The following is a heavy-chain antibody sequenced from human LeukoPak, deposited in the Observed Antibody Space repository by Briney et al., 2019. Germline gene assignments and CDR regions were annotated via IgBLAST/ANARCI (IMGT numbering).Heavy chain of an antibody. J-gene: IGHJ6*02. CDR1: GFTFSSYS. CDR2: ISSSSSYM. D-gene: IGHD6-25*01. Sequence: GGSLRLSCAASGFTFSSYSMNWVRQAPGKGLEWVSSISSSSSYMYYVDSVKGRFTISRDNAMNSLYLQMNSLRAEDTAVYYCARDLYSATNGMDVWGQGTTVTVSS. CDR3: ARDLYSATNGMDV. V-gene: IGHV3-21*01.